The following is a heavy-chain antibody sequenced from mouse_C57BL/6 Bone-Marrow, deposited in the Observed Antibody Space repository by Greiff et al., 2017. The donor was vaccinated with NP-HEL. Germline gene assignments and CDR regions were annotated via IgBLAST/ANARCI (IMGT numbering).Heavy chain of an antibody. CDR2: ISNLAYSI. Sequence: EVKLEESGGGLVQPGGSLKLSCAASGFTFSDYGMAWVRQAPRKGPEWVAFISNLAYSIYYANTVTGRFTMSRENAKNTLYLEMSSLRSEDTGMYYCARRPYYGNYDYAMDYWGQGTSVTVSS. D-gene: IGHD2-10*01. V-gene: IGHV5-15*04. CDR1: GFTFSDYG. CDR3: ARRPYYGNYDYAMDY. J-gene: IGHJ4*01.